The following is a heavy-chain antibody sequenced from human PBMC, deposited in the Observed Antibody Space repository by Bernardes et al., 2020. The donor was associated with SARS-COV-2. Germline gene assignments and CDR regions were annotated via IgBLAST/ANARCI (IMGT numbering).Heavy chain of an antibody. CDR2: IYPGASDI. D-gene: IGHD1-1*01. CDR1: GFTFTNYG. V-gene: IGHV5-51*01. J-gene: IGHJ4*02. Sequence: GESLKISCQTSGFTFTNYGIGWVRQMPGKGLEWMGVIYPGASDIRYSPSFQGQVTISADKSISTAYLQWSSLKPSDTAIYYCARYPTSVTWTLFYFDYWGQGTLVTVSS. CDR3: ARYPTSVTWTLFYFDY.